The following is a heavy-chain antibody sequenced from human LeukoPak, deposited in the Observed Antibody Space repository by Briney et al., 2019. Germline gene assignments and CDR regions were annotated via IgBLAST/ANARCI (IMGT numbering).Heavy chain of an antibody. CDR2: ISSSGSTI. J-gene: IGHJ6*03. CDR1: GFTFSDYY. D-gene: IGHD6-19*01. Sequence: GGSLRLSCAASGFTFSDYYMSWIRQAPGKGLEWVSYISSSGSTIYYADSVKGQFTISRDNAKNSLYLQMNSLRAEDTAVYYCARDGSSYYYYYMDVWGKGTTVTVSS. V-gene: IGHV3-11*01. CDR3: ARDGSSYYYYYMDV.